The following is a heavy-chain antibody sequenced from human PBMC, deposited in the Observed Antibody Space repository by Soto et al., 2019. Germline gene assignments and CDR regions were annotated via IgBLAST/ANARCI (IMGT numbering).Heavy chain of an antibody. J-gene: IGHJ4*02. CDR2: INPSGGST. Sequence: ASVKVSCKAPRYTLIMYYIHWMRQAPGQGLEWMGIINPSGGSTTYAQKFQGRVTMTRDTSTSTVYMELSSLRSEDTAVYYCARSPYSSGYYYAIDYWGQGTQVTVSS. D-gene: IGHD3-22*01. CDR3: ARSPYSSGYYYAIDY. CDR1: RYTLIMYY. V-gene: IGHV1-46*01.